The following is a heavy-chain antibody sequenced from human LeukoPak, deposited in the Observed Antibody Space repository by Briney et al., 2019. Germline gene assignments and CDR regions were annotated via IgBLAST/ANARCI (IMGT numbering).Heavy chain of an antibody. V-gene: IGHV4-61*02. D-gene: IGHD3-16*01. CDR3: ARGRRYDYVWGSYAFDI. Sequence: SETLSLTCTVSGNSISSGDNYWSWIRQPAGKGLEWIGRIYTSGSTNYNPSLKSRVTISGDTSKNQFSLKLSSVTAADTAVYYCARGRRYDYVWGSYAFDIWGQGTMVTVSS. CDR1: GNSISSGDNY. CDR2: IYTSGST. J-gene: IGHJ3*02.